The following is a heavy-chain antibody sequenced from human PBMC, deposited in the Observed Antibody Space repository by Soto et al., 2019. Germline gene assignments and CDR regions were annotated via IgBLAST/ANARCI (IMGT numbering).Heavy chain of an antibody. D-gene: IGHD6-13*01. CDR1: GGSFSGYY. J-gene: IGHJ5*02. V-gene: IGHV4-34*01. Sequence: SETLSLTCAVYGGSFSGYYWSWIRQPPGKGLEWIGEINHSGSTNYNPSLKSRVTISVDTSKNQFSLKLSSVTAADTAVYYCARGKIAEAGTAWFDPWGQGTLVTVSS. CDR3: ARGKIAEAGTAWFDP. CDR2: INHSGST.